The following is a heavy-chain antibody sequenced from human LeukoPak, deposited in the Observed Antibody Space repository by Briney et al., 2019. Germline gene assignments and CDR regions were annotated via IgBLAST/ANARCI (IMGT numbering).Heavy chain of an antibody. V-gene: IGHV3-53*01. Sequence: PGGSLRLSCAASGFTVSTNHMSWVRQAPGKGLEWVSVIYSGGDIYYADSVKGRFTISRDNSKNTLYLQIHSLRAEGTAVYYCARLLWGTWYFDLWGRGTLVTVSS. CDR1: GFTVSTNH. CDR3: ARLLWGTWYFDL. J-gene: IGHJ2*01. CDR2: IYSGGDI. D-gene: IGHD7-27*01.